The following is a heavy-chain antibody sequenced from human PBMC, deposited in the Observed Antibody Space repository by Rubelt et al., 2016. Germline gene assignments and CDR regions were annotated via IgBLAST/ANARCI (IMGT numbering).Heavy chain of an antibody. CDR1: GYSISSGYY. Sequence: QVQLQESGPGLVKPSETLSLTCTVSGYSISSGYYWGWIRQPPGKGLEWIGSIYHSGSTYYNPSLKGRVTISVDTSKSQLSLKLSSVTAADTAVYYCARRADTASLSPFDPWGQGTLVTVSS. D-gene: IGHD5-18*01. CDR2: IYHSGST. V-gene: IGHV4-38-2*02. J-gene: IGHJ5*02. CDR3: ARRADTASLSPFDP.